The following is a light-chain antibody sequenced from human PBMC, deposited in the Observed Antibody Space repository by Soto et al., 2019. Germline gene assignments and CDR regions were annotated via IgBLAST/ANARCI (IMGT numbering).Light chain of an antibody. CDR1: QSVLYSSDNKNY. J-gene: IGKJ5*01. Sequence: DIVMTQSPDSLAVTLGERATINCKSSQSVLYSSDNKNYLAWYQQKPGQPPKLLIYWASIRESGVPDRFSGSASGTDFTLTISSMQAEDVAVYYCQQYYNSPIPFGQGTRLEIK. CDR2: WAS. V-gene: IGKV4-1*01. CDR3: QQYYNSPIP.